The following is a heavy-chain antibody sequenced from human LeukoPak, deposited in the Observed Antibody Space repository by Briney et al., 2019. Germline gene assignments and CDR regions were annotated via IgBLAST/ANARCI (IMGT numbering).Heavy chain of an antibody. Sequence: KPGGSLRLSCAASGFTFSDYYMSWIRQAPGKGLEWVSYISSSSSTIYYADSVKGRFTISRDNAKNSLYLQMNSLRAEDTAVYYCAREDRSSGWYEDQDFDYWGQGTLVTVSS. CDR3: AREDRSSGWYEDQDFDY. V-gene: IGHV3-11*04. CDR2: ISSSSSTI. J-gene: IGHJ4*02. D-gene: IGHD6-19*01. CDR1: GFTFSDYY.